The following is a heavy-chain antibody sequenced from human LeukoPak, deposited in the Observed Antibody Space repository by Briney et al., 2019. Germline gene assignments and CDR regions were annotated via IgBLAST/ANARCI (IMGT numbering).Heavy chain of an antibody. CDR1: GGSISSYY. Sequence: SETLSLTCTVSGGSISSYYWSWIRRPPGKGLEWIGYLYYSGSTNYNPSLKSRVTISVDTSKNQFSLKLSSVTAADTAVYYCARFRGSSWPNRKYYFDYWGQGTLVTVSS. J-gene: IGHJ4*02. CDR3: ARFRGSSWPNRKYYFDY. D-gene: IGHD6-13*01. CDR2: LYYSGST. V-gene: IGHV4-59*01.